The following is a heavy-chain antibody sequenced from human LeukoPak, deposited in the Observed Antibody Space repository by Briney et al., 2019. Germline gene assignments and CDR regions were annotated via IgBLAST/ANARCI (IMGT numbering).Heavy chain of an antibody. CDR2: IKSKTDGGTT. J-gene: IGHJ4*02. CDR1: GFTFSNAW. Sequence: GVSLRLSCAASGFTFSNAWMSWVRQAPGKGVEWVGRIKSKTDGGTTDYAAPVNGRFTISRDDSKNTLYLQMNSLKTEDTAVYYCTTDVEDSGALRGYYFDYWGQGTLVTVSS. CDR3: TTDVEDSGALRGYYFDY. D-gene: IGHD2-15*01. V-gene: IGHV3-15*01.